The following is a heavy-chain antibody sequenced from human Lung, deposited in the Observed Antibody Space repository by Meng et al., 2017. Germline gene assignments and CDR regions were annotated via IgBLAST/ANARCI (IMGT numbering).Heavy chain of an antibody. CDR2: IYYSGST. D-gene: IGHD3-16*01. J-gene: IGHJ4*02. V-gene: IGHV4-31*03. CDR1: GGSISSCGYY. CDR3: ARSLRFGGVIFDY. Sequence: SETLSLSCTVSGGSISSCGYYWSWIRQHPGKGLEWIGYIYYSGSTYYNPSLKSRVTISVDTSKNQFSLKLSPVTAADTAVYYCARSLRFGGVIFDYLGQGTLVTVSS.